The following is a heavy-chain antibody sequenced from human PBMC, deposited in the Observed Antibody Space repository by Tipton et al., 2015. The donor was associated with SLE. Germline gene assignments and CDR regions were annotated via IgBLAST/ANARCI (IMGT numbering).Heavy chain of an antibody. CDR3: ARVGSSGWTGYFQH. V-gene: IGHV3-23*01. CDR2: ISGSGGST. D-gene: IGHD6-19*01. CDR1: GFTFSSYA. Sequence: SLRLSCAASGFTFSSYAMSWVRQAPGKGLEWVSAISGSGGSTYYADSVKGRFTISRDNAKNSLYLQMNSLRAEDTAVYYCARVGSSGWTGYFQHWGQGTLVTVSS. J-gene: IGHJ1*01.